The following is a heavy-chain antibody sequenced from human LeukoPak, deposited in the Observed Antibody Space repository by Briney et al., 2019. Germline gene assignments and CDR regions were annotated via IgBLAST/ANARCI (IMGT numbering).Heavy chain of an antibody. J-gene: IGHJ4*02. V-gene: IGHV3-30-3*01. Sequence: GGSLRLSCAASGFTFSSYAMHWVRQAPGKGREGVAVISYDGSNKYYADSVKGRFTISRDNSKNTLYLQMNSLRAEDTAVYYCARDRWGYCSSTSCYLFRWGQGTLVTVSS. CDR3: ARDRWGYCSSTSCYLFR. CDR1: GFTFSSYA. D-gene: IGHD2-2*01. CDR2: ISYDGSNK.